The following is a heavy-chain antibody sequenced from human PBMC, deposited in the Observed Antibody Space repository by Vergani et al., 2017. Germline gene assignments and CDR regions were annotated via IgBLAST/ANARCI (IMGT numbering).Heavy chain of an antibody. D-gene: IGHD3-9*01. CDR3: GRISRYSYYGMDV. CDR1: GFSLSTSGMC. J-gene: IGHJ6*02. CDR2: IFSNDEK. V-gene: IGHV2-26*01. Sequence: QVTLRESGPALVKPTQTLKLTCTFSGFSLSTSGMCVSWIRQPPGKALEWLAHIFSNDEKSYSTSLKSRLTITKNTSKSQVVLTMTNMDPVDTATYYGGRISRYSYYGMDVWGQGTTVTVSS.